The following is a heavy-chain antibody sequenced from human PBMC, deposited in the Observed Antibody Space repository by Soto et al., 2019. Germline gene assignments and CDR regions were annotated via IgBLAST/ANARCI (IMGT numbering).Heavy chain of an antibody. CDR2: IIPIFGTA. V-gene: IGHV1-69*12. D-gene: IGHD2-2*01. Sequence: QVQLVQSGAAVKKPGSSVKVSCKASGGTFSSYAISWVRQAPGQGLEWMGGIIPIFGTANYAQKFQGRVTITADESTSTAYMELSSLRSEDTAVYYCARGYCISTSCSMWSVGYYGMDVWGQGTTVTVSS. J-gene: IGHJ6*02. CDR1: GGTFSSYA. CDR3: ARGYCISTSCSMWSVGYYGMDV.